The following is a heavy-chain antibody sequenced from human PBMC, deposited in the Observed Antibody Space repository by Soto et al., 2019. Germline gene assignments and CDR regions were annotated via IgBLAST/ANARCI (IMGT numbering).Heavy chain of an antibody. D-gene: IGHD5-12*01. CDR2: IYYAGSN. CDR1: GCSMISYY. V-gene: IGHV4-59*08. CDR3: ARRIVATETFGY. Sequence: QVRLQESGPGLVKPSETLSLTCTVSGCSMISYYWSCIRQPPGRGLEWIGFIYYAGSNKYNPSLNSRVTLSVETSKNQFSLTVTSVTASDTGVYYCARRIVATETFGYWGQGTLVTVSS. J-gene: IGHJ4*02.